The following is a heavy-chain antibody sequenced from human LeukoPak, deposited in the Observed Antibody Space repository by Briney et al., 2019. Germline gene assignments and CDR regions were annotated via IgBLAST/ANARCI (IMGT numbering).Heavy chain of an antibody. CDR3: ARHAYDFWSGPNRNFDY. D-gene: IGHD3-3*01. CDR2: INHSGST. V-gene: IGHV4-34*01. J-gene: IGHJ4*02. CDR1: GFTFSSYW. Sequence: NPGGSLRLSCAASGFTFSSYWMSWVRQPPGKGLEWIGEINHSGSTNYNPSLKSRVTISVDTPKNQFSLKLSSVTAADTAVYYCARHAYDFWSGPNRNFDYWGQGTLVTVSS.